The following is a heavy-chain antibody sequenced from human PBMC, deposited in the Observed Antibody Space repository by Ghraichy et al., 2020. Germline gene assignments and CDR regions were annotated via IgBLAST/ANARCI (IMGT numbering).Heavy chain of an antibody. V-gene: IGHV1-18*04. CDR3: ARDAPAYIEAIAYYHYGLDV. CDR1: GYTFTNFG. Sequence: ASVKVSCKASGYTFTNFGFTWLRQAPGEGLEWMGWISGFNGQTNYAQKVQGRVTMSTDTSTSTAYMELRSLRSDDTAVYYCARDAPAYIEAIAYYHYGLDVWGQGTTVTVSS. J-gene: IGHJ6*02. CDR2: ISGFNGQT. D-gene: IGHD3-16*01.